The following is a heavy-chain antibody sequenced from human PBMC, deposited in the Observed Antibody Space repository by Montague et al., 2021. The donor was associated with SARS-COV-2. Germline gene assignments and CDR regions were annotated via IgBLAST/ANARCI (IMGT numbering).Heavy chain of an antibody. Sequence: SETLSLTCTVSGGSISSYYWSWIRQPPGKGLEWIGSIYDSGSTYCNPSLKSRVTISVDTSKNHFSLKLSSVTAADTAVYYCARRGRKLLPVATTIGGFDIWGQGTMVTVSS. CDR1: GGSISSYY. CDR3: ARRGRKLLPVATTIGGFDI. D-gene: IGHD5-12*01. CDR2: IYDSGST. V-gene: IGHV4-59*05. J-gene: IGHJ3*02.